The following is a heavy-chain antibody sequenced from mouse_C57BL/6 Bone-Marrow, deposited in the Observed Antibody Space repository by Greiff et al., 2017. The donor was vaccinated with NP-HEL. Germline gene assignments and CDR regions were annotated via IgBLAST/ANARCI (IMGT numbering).Heavy chain of an antibody. CDR2: IRSKSNNYAT. Sequence: EVMLVESGGGLVQPKGSLKLSCAASGFSFNTYAMNWVRQAPGKGLEWVARIRSKSNNYATYYADSVKDRFTISRDDSESMLYLQMNNLKTEDTARYYCVRGDSNSFAYWGQGTLVTVSA. V-gene: IGHV10-1*01. CDR1: GFSFNTYA. CDR3: VRGDSNSFAY. J-gene: IGHJ3*01. D-gene: IGHD2-5*01.